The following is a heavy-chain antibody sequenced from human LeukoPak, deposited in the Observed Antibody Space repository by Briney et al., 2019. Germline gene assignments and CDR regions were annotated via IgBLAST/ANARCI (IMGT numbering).Heavy chain of an antibody. CDR2: INPNSGGT. CDR1: GYTFTSYG. CDR3: ARDREYQVLGALDY. D-gene: IGHD2-2*01. J-gene: IGHJ4*02. Sequence: ASVKVSCKASGYTFTSYGIIWVRQAPGQGLEWMGWINPNSGGTNYAQKFQGRVTMTRDTSISTAYMELSRLRSDDTAVYYCARDREYQVLGALDYWGQGTLVTVSS. V-gene: IGHV1-2*02.